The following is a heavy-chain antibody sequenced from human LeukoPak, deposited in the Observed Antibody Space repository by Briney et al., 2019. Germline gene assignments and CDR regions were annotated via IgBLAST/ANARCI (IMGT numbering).Heavy chain of an antibody. D-gene: IGHD4-23*01. Sequence: PGGSLRLSCAASGFTFSNYWMHWGRQGPGKGLVWVSRINSDGRIAIYADSVKGRFTISRDDAKNTLYLQMNSLRAEDTAVYYCARDLRTPSDTNIAIDYWGQGTLVTVSS. V-gene: IGHV3-74*01. J-gene: IGHJ4*02. CDR3: ARDLRTPSDTNIAIDY. CDR2: INSDGRIA. CDR1: GFTFSNYW.